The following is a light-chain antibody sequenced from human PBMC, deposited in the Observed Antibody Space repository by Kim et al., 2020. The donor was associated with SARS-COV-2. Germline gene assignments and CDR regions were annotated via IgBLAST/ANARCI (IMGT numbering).Light chain of an antibody. Sequence: DIVMTQSPDSLAVSLGERATINCKSSQSILNRSNNKNYLAWYQQKPGQPPKLLVYWASTRESGVPERFSGGGSGTDFTLTISSLQAEDVAVYYCQQYDTTPLTFGGGTKLEIK. J-gene: IGKJ4*01. CDR3: QQYDTTPLT. V-gene: IGKV4-1*01. CDR2: WAS. CDR1: QSILNRSNNKNY.